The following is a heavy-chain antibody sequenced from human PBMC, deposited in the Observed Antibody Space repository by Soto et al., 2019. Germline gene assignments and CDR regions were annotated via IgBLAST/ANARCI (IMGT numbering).Heavy chain of an antibody. V-gene: IGHV3-66*01. D-gene: IGHD3-22*01. CDR1: GFTVSSNY. CDR2: IYSGGST. CDR3: AMTKYDSSGYYFGY. Sequence: GGSLRLSCAASGFTVSSNYMSWVRQAPGKGLEWVSVIYSGGSTYYGDSVKGRFSISRDISKNTLYLKMNSLRAEDTVVYYCAMTKYDSSGYYFGYWGQGTLVTVSS. J-gene: IGHJ4*02.